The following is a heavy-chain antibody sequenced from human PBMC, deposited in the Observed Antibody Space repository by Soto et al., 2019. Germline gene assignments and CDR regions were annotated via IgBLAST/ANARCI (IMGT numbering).Heavy chain of an antibody. D-gene: IGHD3-3*01. V-gene: IGHV2-5*01. J-gene: IGHJ6*02. Sequence: ESGPTLVNPTQNLTLTRTFSGFSPSTSGVGVGWIRQPPGKALEWLALIYWNDDKRYSPSLKSRLTITKDTSKNQVVLTMTNMDPVDTATYYCARSDYDFWNYYYYGMDVWGQGTTVTVSS. CDR3: ARSDYDFWNYYYYGMDV. CDR1: GFSPSTSGVG. CDR2: IYWNDDK.